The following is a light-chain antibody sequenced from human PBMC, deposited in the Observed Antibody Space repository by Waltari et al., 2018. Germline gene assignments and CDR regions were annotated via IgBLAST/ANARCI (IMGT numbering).Light chain of an antibody. CDR3: SSYTLTNPVV. CDR2: DVS. CDR1: RNDIGANVY. V-gene: IGLV2-14*03. J-gene: IGLJ2*01. Sequence: QSVVTQPASVSGSPGQSISISCTGTRNDIGANVYVSWYQQRPGRAPQLVIYDVSVRPSGVSIRFSGSKSGNTASLTISGLQAEDEALYYCSSYTLTNPVVFGGGTKLTVL.